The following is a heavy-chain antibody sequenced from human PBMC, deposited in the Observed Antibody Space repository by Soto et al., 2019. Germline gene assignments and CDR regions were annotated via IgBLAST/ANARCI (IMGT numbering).Heavy chain of an antibody. V-gene: IGHV4-4*07. D-gene: IGHD3-22*01. J-gene: IGHJ6*02. CDR2: IYYTGST. CDR1: GGPISPYY. CDR3: AREGGYFDSSGSGVYHHYGVDV. Sequence: WETLSLTFTVSGGPISPYYWSWIRQPAGKGLEWIGRIYYTGSTNYHPPLKSRVSMSLDTARNQISLKVNFVTAADTAVYYCAREGGYFDSSGSGVYHHYGVDVWARGTTVTVSS.